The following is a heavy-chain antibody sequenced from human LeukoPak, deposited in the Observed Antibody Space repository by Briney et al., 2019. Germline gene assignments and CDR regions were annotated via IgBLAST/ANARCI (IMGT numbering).Heavy chain of an antibody. CDR1: GFTFNNYA. CDR3: ARDYADYVGYFFFDY. J-gene: IGHJ4*02. V-gene: IGHV3-23*01. CDR2: ISGGGETT. Sequence: GGSLRLSCAASGFTFNNYAMNWVRQPPGKGLEWFSSISGGGETTYYADSAKGRFTISRDNSQNTLYLQMNSLRAEDTAVYYCARDYADYVGYFFFDYWGQGTLVTVSS. D-gene: IGHD4-17*01.